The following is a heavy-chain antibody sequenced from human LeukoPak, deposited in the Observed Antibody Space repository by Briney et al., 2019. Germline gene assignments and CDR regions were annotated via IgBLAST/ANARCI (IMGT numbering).Heavy chain of an antibody. Sequence: GGSLRLSCAASGFSFSTYSMNWVRQAPGKGLEWVSYITGGGSTIYYADSVKGRFTVSRDNAQDSLFLQVDSLRDEDTAVYYCARDLNGDCYFDYWGQGTLVTVSS. J-gene: IGHJ4*02. CDR1: GFSFSTYS. CDR3: ARDLNGDCYFDY. D-gene: IGHD4-17*01. CDR2: ITGGGSTI. V-gene: IGHV3-48*02.